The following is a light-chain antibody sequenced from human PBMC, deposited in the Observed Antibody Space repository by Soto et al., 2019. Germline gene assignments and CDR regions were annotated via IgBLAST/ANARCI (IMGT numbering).Light chain of an antibody. J-gene: IGLJ1*01. CDR1: SSDVGGYNY. V-gene: IGLV2-14*01. CDR3: SSYTSSIPYV. CDR2: EVS. Sequence: QSALTQPASVSGSPGQSITISCTGTSSDVGGYNYVSWYQQHPGKAPKLMIYEVSNRLSGVSNRFSGSKSGNTASLTISGLQAEYEADYYCSSYTSSIPYVFGTGTKVTVL.